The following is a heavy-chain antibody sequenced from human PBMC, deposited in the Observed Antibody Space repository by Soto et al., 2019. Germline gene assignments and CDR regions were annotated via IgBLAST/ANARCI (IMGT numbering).Heavy chain of an antibody. J-gene: IGHJ4*02. V-gene: IGHV3-23*01. D-gene: IGHD7-27*01. CDR1: GFTFSSYA. Sequence: EVQLLESGGGLVQPGGSLRLSCAAAGFTFSSYAMSWVRQAPGKGLEWVSAISGSGGSTYYADSVKGRVTISRDNSKNTLYLKMNSLRDEDKAVYYCAKDTHWGRAYLGDFDYWGQGTLVTVSS. CDR3: AKDTHWGRAYLGDFDY. CDR2: ISGSGGST.